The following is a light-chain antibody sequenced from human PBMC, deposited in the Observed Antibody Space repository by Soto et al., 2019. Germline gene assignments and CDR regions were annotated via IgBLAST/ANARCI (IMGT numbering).Light chain of an antibody. CDR1: QDISDD. J-gene: IGKJ4*01. Sequence: KSPSSLPAAVGYRVRLSCRASQDISDDVGWYQQTPGKAPKLLIYKASTLKSGVPSRFSGSGSGTEFTLTITSLQAEDFATYYCQQHRSYPSTFGEGTKVDIK. CDR2: KAS. V-gene: IGKV1-17*01. CDR3: QQHRSYPST.